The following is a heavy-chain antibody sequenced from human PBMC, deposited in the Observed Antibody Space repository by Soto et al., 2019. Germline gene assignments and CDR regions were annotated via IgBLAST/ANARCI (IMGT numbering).Heavy chain of an antibody. CDR1: GGSISSGGYY. CDR3: ARIITIFAQNWFDP. D-gene: IGHD3-3*01. J-gene: IGHJ5*02. V-gene: IGHV4-31*03. CDR2: IYYSGST. Sequence: PSETLSLTCTVSGGSISSGGYYWSWIRQHPGKGLEWIGYIYYSGSTYYNPSLKSRVTISVDTSKNQFSLKLSSVTAADTAVYYCARIITIFAQNWFDPWGQGTLVTVSS.